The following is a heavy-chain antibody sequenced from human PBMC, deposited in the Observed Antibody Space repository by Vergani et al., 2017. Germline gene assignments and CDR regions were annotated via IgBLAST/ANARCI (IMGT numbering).Heavy chain of an antibody. D-gene: IGHD6-19*01. CDR2: INHSGST. J-gene: IGHJ4*02. Sequence: QVQLQQWGAGLLKPSETLSLTCAVYGGPFSGYYWSWIRQPPGKGLEWIGEINHSGSTNYNPSLKSRVTISVDTSKNQFSLKLSSVTAADTAVYYCARALGVAGTDYWGQGTLVTVSA. CDR1: GGPFSGYY. V-gene: IGHV4-34*01. CDR3: ARALGVAGTDY.